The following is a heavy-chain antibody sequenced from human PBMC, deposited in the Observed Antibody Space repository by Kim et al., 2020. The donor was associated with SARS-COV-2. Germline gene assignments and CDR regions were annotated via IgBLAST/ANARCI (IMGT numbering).Heavy chain of an antibody. Sequence: SETLSLTCTVSGGSISSSRYYWGWIRQPPGKGLEWIGNIYYSGSTYYNPSLKSRVTISVDTSKNQFSLKLSSVTAADTAVYYCASHGPGTLNWFAPWGQGTLVTVSS. D-gene: IGHD1-1*01. V-gene: IGHV4-39*01. CDR3: ASHGPGTLNWFAP. CDR1: GGSISSSRYY. J-gene: IGHJ5*02. CDR2: IYYSGST.